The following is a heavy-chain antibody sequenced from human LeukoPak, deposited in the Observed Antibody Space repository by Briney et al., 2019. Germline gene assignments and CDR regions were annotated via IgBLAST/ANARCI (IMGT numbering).Heavy chain of an antibody. CDR3: ARGKYYDFWSGPEAEGAEYFQH. D-gene: IGHD3-3*01. V-gene: IGHV1-2*02. CDR1: GYTFTGYY. Sequence: ASVKVSCKASGYTFTGYYMHWVRQAPGQGLEWMGWINPNSGGTNYAQKFQGRVTMTRDTSISTAYMELSRLRSDDTAVYYCARGKYYDFWSGPEAEGAEYFQHWGQGTLVTVSS. J-gene: IGHJ1*01. CDR2: INPNSGGT.